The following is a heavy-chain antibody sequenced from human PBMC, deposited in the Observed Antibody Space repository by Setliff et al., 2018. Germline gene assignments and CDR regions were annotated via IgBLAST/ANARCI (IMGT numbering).Heavy chain of an antibody. Sequence: GGSLRLSCAASGFTFGSYWMTWVRQAPGKGLEWVANINQDGSDKYYVDSVKGRFAVSRDNTNNSMYLQMNSLGTDDTAVYYCARDGSIEVGPGTNQELDVWGTGTTVTVSS. CDR1: GFTFGSYW. CDR2: INQDGSDK. V-gene: IGHV3-7*03. CDR3: ARDGSIEVGPGTNQELDV. J-gene: IGHJ6*04. D-gene: IGHD2-2*01.